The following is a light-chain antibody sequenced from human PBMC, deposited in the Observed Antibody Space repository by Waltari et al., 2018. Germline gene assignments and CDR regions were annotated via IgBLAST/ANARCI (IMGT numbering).Light chain of an antibody. CDR3: AAWDDSLNAYV. Sequence: QSVLTQPPSASGTPGQRVTISCSGSSSNIGTNHVNWYQQVPGTAPKLLIYANNPRPSGVPDRLSVSKSGTSASLAISGLQSDDEADYYCAAWDDSLNAYVFGPATKVTVL. CDR2: ANN. V-gene: IGLV1-44*01. J-gene: IGLJ1*01. CDR1: SSNIGTNH.